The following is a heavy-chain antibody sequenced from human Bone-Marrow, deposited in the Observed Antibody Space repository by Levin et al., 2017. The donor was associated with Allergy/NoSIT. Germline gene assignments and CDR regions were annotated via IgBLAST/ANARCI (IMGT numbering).Heavy chain of an antibody. CDR2: IHSGGNP. J-gene: IGHJ5*02. CDR3: ARHASWVDP. CDR1: GDAINRDTYY. Sequence: PSETLSLTCTLSGDAINRDTYYWGWIRQPPGKGLEWIWSIHSGGNPYYNPALRGRVTISIDASRNQFSLNLTSVTATDTALYYGARHASWVDPWGQGTLVTVSS. V-gene: IGHV4-39*01.